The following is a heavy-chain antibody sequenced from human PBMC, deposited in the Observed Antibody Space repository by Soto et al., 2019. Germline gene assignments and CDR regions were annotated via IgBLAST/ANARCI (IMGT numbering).Heavy chain of an antibody. CDR2: ITGTGGNT. Sequence: EVQLLESGGGLVQPGGSLRLSCAASGFTLRTYGMTWVRQAPGKGLEWVSAITGTGGNTYYLESVKGRFTVSRDNSNNMLYLQVNSLRAEDTAVYYCARIRGYYYGLDVWGQGTTVTVSS. CDR1: GFTLRTYG. CDR3: ARIRGYYYGLDV. V-gene: IGHV3-23*01. J-gene: IGHJ6*02.